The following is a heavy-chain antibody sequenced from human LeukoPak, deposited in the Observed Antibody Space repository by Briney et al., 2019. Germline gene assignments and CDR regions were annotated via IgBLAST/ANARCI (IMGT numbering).Heavy chain of an antibody. D-gene: IGHD6-19*01. Sequence: GGSLRLSCAASGFTFSSYAMHWVRQAPGKGLEWVAVISYDGSNKYYADSVKGRFTISRDNSKNTLYLQMNSLRAEDTAVYYCARDRSPYSSGWAYYFDYWGQGTLVTVSS. CDR1: GFTFSSYA. J-gene: IGHJ4*02. CDR2: ISYDGSNK. CDR3: ARDRSPYSSGWAYYFDY. V-gene: IGHV3-30*04.